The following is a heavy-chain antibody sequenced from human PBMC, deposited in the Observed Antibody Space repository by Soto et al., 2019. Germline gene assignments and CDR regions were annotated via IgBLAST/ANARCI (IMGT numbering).Heavy chain of an antibody. V-gene: IGHV3-11*01. J-gene: IGHJ4*02. D-gene: IGHD3-16*02. CDR3: ARELSQRMVDH. CDR2: ISDTGNII. CDR1: GFTFSDYY. Sequence: QVQLVESGGGLVKPGGSLRLSCAASGFTFSDYYMSWIRQAPGTGLEWVAYISDTGNIIYYADSVRGRFTISRDNAKNSLYLQMNSLRAEDTAVYYCARELSQRMVDHWGQGTPVTVSS.